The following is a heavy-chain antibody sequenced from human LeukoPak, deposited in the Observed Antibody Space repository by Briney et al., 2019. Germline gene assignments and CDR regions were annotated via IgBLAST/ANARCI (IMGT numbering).Heavy chain of an antibody. CDR2: ISSSSSYI. J-gene: IGHJ5*02. CDR1: GFTFSSYS. CDR3: ARGYSSSLVWLDP. D-gene: IGHD6-6*01. Sequence: PGGSLRLSCAASGFTFSSYSMNWVRQAPGKGLEWVSSISSSSSYIYYADSVKGRFTISRDDAKNSLYLQMNSLRAEDTAVYYCARGYSSSLVWLDPWGQGTLVTVSS. V-gene: IGHV3-21*01.